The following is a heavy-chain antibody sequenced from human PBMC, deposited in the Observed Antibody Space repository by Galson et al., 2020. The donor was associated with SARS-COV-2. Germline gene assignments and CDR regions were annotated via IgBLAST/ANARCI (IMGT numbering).Heavy chain of an antibody. CDR1: GFTFSSYG. J-gene: IGHJ6*02. V-gene: IGHV3-30*03. CDR2: ISYDGSNK. CDR3: AGAHGTSYYYGMDV. Sequence: GESLKISCAASGFTFSSYGMHWVSQAPGKGLEWVAVISYDGSNKYYADSVKGRFTISRDNSKNTLYLQMNSLRAEDTAVYYCAGAHGTSYYYGMDVWGQGTTVTVSS.